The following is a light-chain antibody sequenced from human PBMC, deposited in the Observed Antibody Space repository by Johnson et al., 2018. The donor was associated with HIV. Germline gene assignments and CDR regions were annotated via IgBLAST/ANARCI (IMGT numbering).Light chain of an antibody. CDR2: ENN. J-gene: IGLJ1*01. V-gene: IGLV1-51*02. Sequence: QSVLTQPPSISAAPGQKVSISCSRNTSNIGNNYVSWYQQFSGTAPKLLIYENNKRPSGIPDRFSGSKSGTSATLGITGLQTGDEADYYCGTWDNSLGVFYVFGTGTKVTVL. CDR1: TSNIGNNY. CDR3: GTWDNSLGVFYV.